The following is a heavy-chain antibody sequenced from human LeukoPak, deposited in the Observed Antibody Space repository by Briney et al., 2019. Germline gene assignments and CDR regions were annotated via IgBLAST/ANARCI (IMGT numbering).Heavy chain of an antibody. D-gene: IGHD1-26*01. J-gene: IGHJ5*02. CDR2: IYYSGST. V-gene: IGHV4-59*01. Sequence: SETLSLTCTVSGGSISSYYWSWIRQPPGKGLEWIGYIYYSGSTNYNPSLKSRVTISVDTSKNQFSLKLSSVTAADTAVYYCARDDGEELDPWGQGTLVTVSS. CDR1: GGSISSYY. CDR3: ARDDGEELDP.